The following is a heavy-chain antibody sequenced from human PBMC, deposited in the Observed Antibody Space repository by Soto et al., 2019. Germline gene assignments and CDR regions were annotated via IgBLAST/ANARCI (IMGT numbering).Heavy chain of an antibody. J-gene: IGHJ2*01. CDR3: AKDREDTYWYFDL. D-gene: IGHD1-26*01. CDR2: ISGSGGST. Sequence: EVQLLESGGGLVQPGGSLRLSCAASGFTFSSYAMSWVRQAPGKGLEWVSAISGSGGSTYYADSVKGRFTISRDNSKNTPYLQMNSLRAEDTAVYYCAKDREDTYWYFDLWGRGTLVTVSS. V-gene: IGHV3-23*01. CDR1: GFTFSSYA.